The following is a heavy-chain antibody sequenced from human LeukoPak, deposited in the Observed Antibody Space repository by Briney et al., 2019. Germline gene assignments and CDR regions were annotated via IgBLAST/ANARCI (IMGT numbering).Heavy chain of an antibody. Sequence: SQTLSLTCTVSGGSISSGDYYWGWIRQPAVKGLEWIGRIYASGSTNYNPSLKSRVTVSIDTSKNQFSLKLSSVTAADTAVYYCARDSDWEGLDIWGQGTMVTVSS. V-gene: IGHV4-61*02. CDR1: GGSISSGDYY. J-gene: IGHJ3*02. D-gene: IGHD1-26*01. CDR2: IYASGST. CDR3: ARDSDWEGLDI.